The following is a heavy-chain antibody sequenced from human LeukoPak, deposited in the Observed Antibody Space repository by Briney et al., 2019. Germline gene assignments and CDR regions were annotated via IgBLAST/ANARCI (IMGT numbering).Heavy chain of an antibody. CDR1: GFTFSSYA. CDR2: ISYDGSNK. D-gene: IGHD6-13*01. V-gene: IGHV3-30*01. J-gene: IGHJ4*02. CDR3: ARDPIYIAAAGTGDY. Sequence: GRSLRLSCAASGFTFSSYAMHWVRQAPGKGLEWVAVISYDGSNKYYADSVKGRFTISRDNSKNTLYPQMNSLRAEDTAVYYCARDPIYIAAAGTGDYWGQGTLVTVSS.